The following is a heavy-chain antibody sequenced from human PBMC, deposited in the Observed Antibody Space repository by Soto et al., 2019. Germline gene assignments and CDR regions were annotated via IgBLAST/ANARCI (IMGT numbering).Heavy chain of an antibody. CDR1: GLTFSSYE. Sequence: GGSLRLSCAASGLTFSSYEMNWVRQAPGKGLEWISYIERGGSPIYYADSVKGRFTISRDNARNSLFLQMNSLRAEDTAIYYCASKIFGTTYFGYWGRGTLVTVSS. J-gene: IGHJ4*02. V-gene: IGHV3-48*03. CDR2: IERGGSPI. CDR3: ASKIFGTTYFGY. D-gene: IGHD1-7*01.